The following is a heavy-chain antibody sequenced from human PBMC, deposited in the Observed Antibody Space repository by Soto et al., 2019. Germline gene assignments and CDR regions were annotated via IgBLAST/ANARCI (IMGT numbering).Heavy chain of an antibody. CDR2: ISGSGIST. V-gene: IGHV3-23*01. J-gene: IGHJ6*02. CDR3: VKPPVITASYYYYDMDV. CDR1: GFTFSSYW. D-gene: IGHD4-4*01. Sequence: PGGSLRLSCAASGFTFSSYWMHWVRQVPGKGLEWVSGISGSGISTYYTDSVKGRFTISRDNSKNTVFLQMNSLRDEDTAVYYCVKPPVITASYYYYDMDVWGQGTTVTVSS.